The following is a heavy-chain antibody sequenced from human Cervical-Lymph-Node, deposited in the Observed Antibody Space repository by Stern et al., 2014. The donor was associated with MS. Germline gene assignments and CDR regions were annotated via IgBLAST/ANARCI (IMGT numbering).Heavy chain of an antibody. V-gene: IGHV4-59*01. D-gene: IGHD3-22*01. CDR3: ARARDYYDSSGYYPSLVGYAFDI. CDR1: GGSISSYY. Sequence: QLQLQESGPGLVKPSETLSLTCTVSGGSISSYYWNWSRQPPGKGLEWIGYIYYSGSTNYDPSLKSRVTISVDTSKNQFSLKLSSVTAADTAVYYCARARDYYDSSGYYPSLVGYAFDIWGQGTMVTVSS. CDR2: IYYSGST. J-gene: IGHJ3*02.